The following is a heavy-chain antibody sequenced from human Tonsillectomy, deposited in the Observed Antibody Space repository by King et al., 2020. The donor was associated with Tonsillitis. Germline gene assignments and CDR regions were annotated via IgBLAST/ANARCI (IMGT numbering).Heavy chain of an antibody. CDR2: ISYSGST. V-gene: IGHV4-59*01. CDR1: GGSIRSYY. Sequence: QLQESGPGLVKPSETLSLTCTVSGGSIRSYYWSWIRQPPGKGLEWIGYISYSGSTNYNPSLKSRVTLSKHTSENQFSLKLSSVTAADTAVYYCARGGFAVAPTPFDYWGHGTLVTVSS. CDR3: ARGGFAVAPTPFDY. J-gene: IGHJ4*01. D-gene: IGHD6-19*01.